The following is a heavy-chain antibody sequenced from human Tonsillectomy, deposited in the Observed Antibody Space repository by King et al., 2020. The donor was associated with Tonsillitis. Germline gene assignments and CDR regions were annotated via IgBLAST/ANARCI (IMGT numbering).Heavy chain of an antibody. CDR2: IYSGSSAT. Sequence: VQLVESGGGLVQPGGSLRLSCAASGFTFNNYAMSWVRQAPGKGLEWVSVIYSGSSATYYADYVKGRFTISRDNSKNTLYLQMNSLRAEETAVYYCAKTPFFYDSSGPYFDYWGQGTLVTVSS. J-gene: IGHJ4*02. V-gene: IGHV3-23*03. CDR3: AKTPFFYDSSGPYFDY. CDR1: GFTFNNYA. D-gene: IGHD3-22*01.